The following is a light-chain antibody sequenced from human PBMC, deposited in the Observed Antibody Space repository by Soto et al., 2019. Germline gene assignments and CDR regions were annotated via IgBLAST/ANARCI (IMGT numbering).Light chain of an antibody. CDR1: QSVDIN. V-gene: IGKV3-20*01. J-gene: IGKJ1*01. CDR2: GAS. CDR3: QQYGSSPRT. Sequence: EIVLRQSPATLSVSPGERVTLSCRASQSVDINLAWYQQKPGQAPRLLIYGASTRATDMSGTFSGSGSGTDFTLTISRLEPEDFAVYCCQQYGSSPRTFGQGTKVDI.